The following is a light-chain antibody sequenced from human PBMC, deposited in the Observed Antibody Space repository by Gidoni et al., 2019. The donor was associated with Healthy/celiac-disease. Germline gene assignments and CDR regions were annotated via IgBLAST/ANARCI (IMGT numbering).Light chain of an antibody. CDR1: QDISNY. Sequence: IQMTQSPSSLSASVGDRVTITCQASQDISNYLNWYQQKPGKAPKLLIYDASNLETGVPSRFSGSGSWTDFTFTISSLQPEDIATYYCQQYDNLLFTFXPXTKVDIK. J-gene: IGKJ3*01. V-gene: IGKV1-33*01. CDR3: QQYDNLLFT. CDR2: DAS.